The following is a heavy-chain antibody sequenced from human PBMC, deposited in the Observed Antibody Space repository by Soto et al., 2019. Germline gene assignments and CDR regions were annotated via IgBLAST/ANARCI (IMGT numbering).Heavy chain of an antibody. V-gene: IGHV1-69*01. CDR1: GGTFSRSA. CDR3: ARERGYTYGLGGGHPFDP. CDR2: IIPMFGTP. Sequence: QVSLVQSGAEVKKPGSSVSVSCKASGGTFSRSAISWVRQVPGQGLEWMGGIIPMFGTPNYAQKFQGRLTITADESTSTAYMEMSSLRSEDTAIYYCARERGYTYGLGGGHPFDPWGQGTLVTVSS. D-gene: IGHD1-1*01. J-gene: IGHJ5*02.